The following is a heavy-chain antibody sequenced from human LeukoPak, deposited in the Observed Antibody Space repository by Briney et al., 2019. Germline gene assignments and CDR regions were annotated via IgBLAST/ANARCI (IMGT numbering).Heavy chain of an antibody. CDR2: TRDDASKT. J-gene: IGHJ4*02. CDR1: GFTFSSYA. CDR3: ANGDCRGGRCSSGAH. V-gene: IGHV3-30*02. Sequence: PGGSLRLSCAASGFTFSSYAMSWVRQAPGKGLEWVAYTRDDASKTWYGGSVKGRFTISRDNSKNTLYLHMNSVRGEDTAMYYCANGDCRGGRCSSGAHWGQGTLVTVSS. D-gene: IGHD2-15*01.